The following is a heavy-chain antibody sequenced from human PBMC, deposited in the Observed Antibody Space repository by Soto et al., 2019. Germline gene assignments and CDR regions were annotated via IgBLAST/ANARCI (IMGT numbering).Heavy chain of an antibody. V-gene: IGHV4-61*05. CDR2: IYYSGST. CDR1: GGTIISSSYC. Sequence: SETLSLTCTVSGGTIISSSYCWGWNRKAPGKGLEWIGYIYYSGSTNYNPSLKSRVTISVDTSKIQFSLKLSSVTAADTAVYYCARRIGYCSSTSCYIWFDPWGQGTLVTV. D-gene: IGHD2-2*02. J-gene: IGHJ5*02. CDR3: ARRIGYCSSTSCYIWFDP.